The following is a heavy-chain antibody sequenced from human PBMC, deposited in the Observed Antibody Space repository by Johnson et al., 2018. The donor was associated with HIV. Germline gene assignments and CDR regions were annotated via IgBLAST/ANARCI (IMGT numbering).Heavy chain of an antibody. D-gene: IGHD3-10*01. CDR2: LYSAGSA. J-gene: IGHJ3*02. V-gene: IGHV3-66*01. Sequence: VHLVESGGGLVRPGGSLRLSCAASGFAVSSNYMNWVRQTPGKGLEWVSILYSAGSAYYADSVKGRFTISRDNSKNTLYLQMNSLRAEDTAVYYCARSGYGSGSTHDAFDIWGQGTMVTVSS. CDR1: GFAVSSNY. CDR3: ARSGYGSGSTHDAFDI.